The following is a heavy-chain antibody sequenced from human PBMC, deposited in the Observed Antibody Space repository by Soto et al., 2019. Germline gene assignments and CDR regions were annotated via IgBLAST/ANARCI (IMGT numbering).Heavy chain of an antibody. CDR2: IYYSGST. CDR1: GGSISTSSYY. J-gene: IGHJ4*02. Sequence: SETLSLTCTVSGGSISTSSYYWGWIRQPPGKELEWIGSIYYSGSTYYNTSLKSRVTISVDTSKNQFSLKLSSVTAADTAVYYCARDYDSSGDYWGQGTLVTVS. CDR3: ARDYDSSGDY. D-gene: IGHD3-22*01. V-gene: IGHV4-39*01.